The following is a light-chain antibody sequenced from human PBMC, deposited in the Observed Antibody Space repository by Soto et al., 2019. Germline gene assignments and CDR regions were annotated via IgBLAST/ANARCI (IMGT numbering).Light chain of an antibody. J-gene: IGLJ3*02. Sequence: QSVLTQPPSVSGAPGQRVTISCTGGNSNIRPSNDVHWYQQIPGAAPKLLIYGDNNRPSGVPDRFSGSKSGTSASLAITGLQAEDEADYYCHSYDSSLSGSVFGGGTKLTVL. CDR3: HSYDSSLSGSV. CDR2: GDN. CDR1: NSNIRPSND. V-gene: IGLV1-40*01.